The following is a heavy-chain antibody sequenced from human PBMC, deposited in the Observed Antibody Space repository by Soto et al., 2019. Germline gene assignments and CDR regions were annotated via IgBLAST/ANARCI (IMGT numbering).Heavy chain of an antibody. Sequence: EVQLVESGGGLVQPGGSLRVSCVVSGFTLSDHYMDWVRQAPGKGLEWIGRIRSKAKGYTTEYAASVQGRVVISRDDSRSSLYLKMNSLETDDTAVYYCARGGKDHLTHYFIDYWGQGTLVTVSS. CDR1: GFTLSDHY. V-gene: IGHV3-72*01. D-gene: IGHD3-10*01. CDR3: ARGGKDHLTHYFIDY. CDR2: IRSKAKGYTT. J-gene: IGHJ4*02.